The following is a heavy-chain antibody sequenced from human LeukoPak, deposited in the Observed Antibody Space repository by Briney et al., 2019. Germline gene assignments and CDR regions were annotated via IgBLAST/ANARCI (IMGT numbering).Heavy chain of an antibody. D-gene: IGHD3-22*01. CDR3: ASLKYYYDSSGYSFPLDY. J-gene: IGHJ4*02. Sequence: GGSLRLSCAASGFTFSSYSMNWVRQAPGKGLEWVSYISSSSSTIYYADSVKGRFTISRDNAKNSLYLQMNSLRAEDTAVYYCASLKYYYDSSGYSFPLDYWGQGTLVTVSS. CDR1: GFTFSSYS. V-gene: IGHV3-48*01. CDR2: ISSSSSTI.